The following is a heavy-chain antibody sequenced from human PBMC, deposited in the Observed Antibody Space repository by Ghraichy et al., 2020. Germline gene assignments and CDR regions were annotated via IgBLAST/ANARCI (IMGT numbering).Heavy chain of an antibody. CDR2: ISSSSSTI. J-gene: IGHJ4*02. Sequence: GSLNISCAASGFNFRSYSMNWVRQAPGKGLEWVSYISSSSSTIYYAGSVKGRFTISRDNAKNSLFLQMNSLRDEDTAVYHCARAPGADCSGGSCYIDYWGQGTLVAVSS. CDR3: ARAPGADCSGGSCYIDY. V-gene: IGHV3-48*02. CDR1: GFNFRSYS. D-gene: IGHD2-15*01.